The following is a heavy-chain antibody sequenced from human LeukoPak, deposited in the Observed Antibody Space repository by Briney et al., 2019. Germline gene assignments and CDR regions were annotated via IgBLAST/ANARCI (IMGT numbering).Heavy chain of an antibody. D-gene: IGHD6-13*01. CDR3: ARTSIAAAGPLDY. J-gene: IGHJ4*02. CDR1: GGTFSSYA. Sequence: SVKVSCKASGGTFSSYAISWVRQAPGQGLEWMGRIIPIFGTANYAQKFQGRVTITTDESTSTAYMELSSLRSEDTAVYYCARTSIAAAGPLDYWGQGTLVTVPS. V-gene: IGHV1-69*05. CDR2: IIPIFGTA.